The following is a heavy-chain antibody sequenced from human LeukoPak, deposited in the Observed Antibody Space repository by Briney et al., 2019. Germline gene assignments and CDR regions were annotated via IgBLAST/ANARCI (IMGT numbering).Heavy chain of an antibody. CDR1: GFSFSSYV. J-gene: IGHJ4*02. CDR3: AKGVRGVIAYYLDG. Sequence: GRSLRLSCAASGFSFSSYVMHWVGQAPGRGVAGVAVISSDGSEKYFPDSGQVRCTISRDNSKNQLYLQMNSLMPEDTAVYYCAKGVRGVIAYYLDGWGQRTLVTVSS. CDR2: ISSDGSEK. D-gene: IGHD3-10*01. V-gene: IGHV3-30*18.